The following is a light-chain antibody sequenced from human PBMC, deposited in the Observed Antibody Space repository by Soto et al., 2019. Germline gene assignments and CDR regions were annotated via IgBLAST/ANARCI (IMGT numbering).Light chain of an antibody. CDR3: CLYVGATTYV. CDR1: SSDVGAYNY. Sequence: QSALTQPASVSGSPGQSITISCTGTSSDVGAYNYVSWYQHHPGKVPKLLIYEVTNRPSGVSDRFSGSTSVNTASLTISGLQTDDEADYYCCLYVGATTYVFGTGTKVTVL. J-gene: IGLJ1*01. CDR2: EVT. V-gene: IGLV2-14*01.